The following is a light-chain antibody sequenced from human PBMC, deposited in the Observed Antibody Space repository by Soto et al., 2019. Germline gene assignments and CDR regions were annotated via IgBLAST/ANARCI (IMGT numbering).Light chain of an antibody. J-gene: IGLJ2*01. V-gene: IGLV1-47*01. Sequence: QSVLTQPPSASGTPGQRVTISCSGSSSNIGSNYVYWYQQLPGTAPKLLIYRNNQRPSGVPDRFSGPKSGTSASLAISGRRSEDEADYYCAAWDDSLSGLFGGGTKVTVL. CDR1: SSNIGSNY. CDR3: AAWDDSLSGL. CDR2: RNN.